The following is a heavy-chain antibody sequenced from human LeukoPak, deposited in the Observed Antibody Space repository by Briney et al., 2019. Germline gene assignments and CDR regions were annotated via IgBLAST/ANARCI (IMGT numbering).Heavy chain of an antibody. Sequence: ETLSLTCTVSGGSISSYYWSWIRQPPGKGLEWIGYIYYSGSTNYNPSLKSRVTISVDTSKNQFSLKLSSVTAADTAVYYCARLGTLYWYFDLWGRGTLVAVSS. D-gene: IGHD1-1*01. CDR3: ARLGTLYWYFDL. J-gene: IGHJ2*01. CDR1: GGSISSYY. V-gene: IGHV4-59*08. CDR2: IYYSGST.